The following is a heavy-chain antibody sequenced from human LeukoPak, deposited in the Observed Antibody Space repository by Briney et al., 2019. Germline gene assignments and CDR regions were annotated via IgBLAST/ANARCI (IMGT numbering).Heavy chain of an antibody. D-gene: IGHD6-13*01. Sequence: PSETLSLTCTVSGRSISTFYWSWIRQPAGKGLEWIGRIFTSGSTNYNPSLKSRLTMSVDTSKNQFSLKLTSVTAADTAVYYCANLVAAGVYYYYYMDVWGKGTTVTVSS. CDR3: ANLVAAGVYYYYYMDV. CDR2: IFTSGST. V-gene: IGHV4-4*07. CDR1: GRSISTFY. J-gene: IGHJ6*03.